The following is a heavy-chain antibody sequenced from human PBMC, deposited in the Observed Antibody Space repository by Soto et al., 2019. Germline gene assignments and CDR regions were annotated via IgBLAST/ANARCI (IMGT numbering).Heavy chain of an antibody. J-gene: IGHJ2*01. Sequence: SVKVSCKASGGTFSSYAISWVRQAPGQGLEWMGGIIPIFGTANYAQKFQGRVTITADKSTSTAYMELSSLRSEDTAVYYCARAIAYCGGDCYPPYWYFDLWGRGTLVTVSS. CDR1: GGTFSSYA. CDR3: ARAIAYCGGDCYPPYWYFDL. CDR2: IIPIFGTA. D-gene: IGHD2-21*02. V-gene: IGHV1-69*06.